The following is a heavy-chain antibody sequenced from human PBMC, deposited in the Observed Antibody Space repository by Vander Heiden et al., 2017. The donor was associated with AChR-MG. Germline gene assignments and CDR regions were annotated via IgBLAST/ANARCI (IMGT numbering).Heavy chain of an antibody. V-gene: IGHV3-30*02. J-gene: IGHJ6*02. CDR2: IRYDGSNK. D-gene: IGHD6-19*01. Sequence: QVQLVESGGGVVQPGGSLRLSCAASGSTFSSYGMPGVRQAPGKGLEWVAFIRYDGSNKYYADSVKGRFTISRDNSKNTLYLQMNSLRAEDTAVYYCAKATLRLSSGWYGWDYGMDVWGQGTTVTVSS. CDR3: AKATLRLSSGWYGWDYGMDV. CDR1: GSTFSSYG.